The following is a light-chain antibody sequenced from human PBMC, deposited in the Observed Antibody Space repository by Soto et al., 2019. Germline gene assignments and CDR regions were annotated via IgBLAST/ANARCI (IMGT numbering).Light chain of an antibody. Sequence: DIQMTQSPSTLSASVGDRVTISCRASQSMSSWLAWYQQQPGKAPRLLIYKASSSVSGVPSRFSGSGSGTEFTLTISSLQPDDFATYYCQQYESYPWTFGQGTKVEIK. CDR1: QSMSSW. J-gene: IGKJ1*01. CDR2: KAS. CDR3: QQYESYPWT. V-gene: IGKV1-5*03.